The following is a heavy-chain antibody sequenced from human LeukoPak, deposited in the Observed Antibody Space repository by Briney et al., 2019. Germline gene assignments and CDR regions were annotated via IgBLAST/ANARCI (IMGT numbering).Heavy chain of an antibody. V-gene: IGHV3-30-3*01. CDR1: GFTFSSYA. CDR3: ARSSTTYYYDSGSHY. J-gene: IGHJ4*02. CDR2: ISYDGSNK. D-gene: IGHD3-22*01. Sequence: GGSLRLSCAASGFTFSSYAMHWVRQAPCKGLEWVAVISYDGSNKYYADSVKGRFTISRDNAKNSLYLQMNSLRAEDTAVYYCARSSTTYYYDSGSHYWGQGTLVTVSS.